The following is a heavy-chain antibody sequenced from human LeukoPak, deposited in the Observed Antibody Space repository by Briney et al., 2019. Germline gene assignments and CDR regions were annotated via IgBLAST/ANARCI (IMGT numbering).Heavy chain of an antibody. CDR1: GYTFTSYD. CDR3: ARGGRYCSSTSCSNWFDP. Sequence: ASAKVSCKASGYTFTSYDINWVRQATGQGLEWMGWMNPNSGNTGYAQKFQGRVTMTRNTSISTAYMELSSLRSEGTAVYYCARGGRYCSSTSCSNWFDPWGQGTLVTVSS. D-gene: IGHD2-2*01. V-gene: IGHV1-8*01. CDR2: MNPNSGNT. J-gene: IGHJ5*02.